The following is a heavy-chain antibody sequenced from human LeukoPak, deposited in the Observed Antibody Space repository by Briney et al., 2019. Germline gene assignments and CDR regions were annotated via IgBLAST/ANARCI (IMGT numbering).Heavy chain of an antibody. CDR1: GGSISSYY. CDR2: IYCSGST. D-gene: IGHD2-2*01. V-gene: IGHV4-59*01. Sequence: SETLSLTCTVSGGSISSYYWSWIRQPPGKGLEWIGYIYCSGSTNYNPSLKSRVTISVDTSKNQFSLKLSSVTAADTAVYYCARVPAAREPIDYWGQGTLVTVSS. CDR3: ARVPAAREPIDY. J-gene: IGHJ4*02.